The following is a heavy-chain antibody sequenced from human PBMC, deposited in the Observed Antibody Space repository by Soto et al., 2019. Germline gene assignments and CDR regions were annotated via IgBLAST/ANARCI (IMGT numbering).Heavy chain of an antibody. Sequence: EVQLVESGGGLVQPGGSLRLSCAASGFTFSSYDMHWVRQATGKGLEWVSAIGTAGDTYYPGSVKGRFTISRENAKNSLYLQMNSLRAGDTAVYYCARGSSSSTSNWFDPWGQGTLVTVSS. CDR3: ARGSSSSTSNWFDP. J-gene: IGHJ5*02. D-gene: IGHD6-6*01. CDR1: GFTFSSYD. CDR2: IGTAGDT. V-gene: IGHV3-13*01.